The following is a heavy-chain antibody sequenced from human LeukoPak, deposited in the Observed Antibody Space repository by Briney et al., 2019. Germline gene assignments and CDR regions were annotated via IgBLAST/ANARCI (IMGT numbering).Heavy chain of an antibody. CDR2: INHSGST. V-gene: IGHV4-34*01. J-gene: IGHJ4*02. CDR3: ARGIPHGGTMILVARGLGYFDY. D-gene: IGHD3-22*01. Sequence: SETLSLTSAVYGGSFSGYYWSWIRQPPGKGLEWIGEINHSGSTNYNPSLKSRVTISVDTSKNQFSLKLSSVTAADTAVYYCARGIPHGGTMILVARGLGYFDYWGQGTLVTVSS. CDR1: GGSFSGYY.